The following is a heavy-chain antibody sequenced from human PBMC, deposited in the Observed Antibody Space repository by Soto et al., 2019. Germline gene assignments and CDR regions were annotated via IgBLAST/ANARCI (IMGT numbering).Heavy chain of an antibody. CDR3: ATSPGIAVAGALSNWFDP. V-gene: IGHV4-34*01. J-gene: IGHJ5*02. CDR1: GGSFSGYY. CDR2: INHSGST. D-gene: IGHD6-19*01. Sequence: SETLSLTCAVYGGSFSGYYWSWIRQPPGKGLEWIGEINHSGSTNYNPSLKSRVTISVDTSKNQFSLKLSSVTAADTAVYYCATSPGIAVAGALSNWFDPWGQGTLVTVSS.